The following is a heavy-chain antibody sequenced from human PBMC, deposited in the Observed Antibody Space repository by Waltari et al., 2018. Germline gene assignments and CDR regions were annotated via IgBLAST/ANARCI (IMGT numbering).Heavy chain of an antibody. J-gene: IGHJ3*02. CDR1: GYSFTSYW. D-gene: IGHD6-6*01. Sequence: EVQLVQSGAEVKKPGESLKISCQGSGYSFTSYWIGWVRQMPGKGLEWMGIIYPGDSDTRYSPSFQGQVTISADKSISTAYLQWSSLRASDTAMYCCARLAMYSTSFDAFDIWGQGTMVTVSS. CDR2: IYPGDSDT. CDR3: ARLAMYSTSFDAFDI. V-gene: IGHV5-51*01.